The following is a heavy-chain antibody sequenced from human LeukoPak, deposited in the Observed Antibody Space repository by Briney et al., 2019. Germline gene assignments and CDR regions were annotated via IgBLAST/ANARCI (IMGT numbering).Heavy chain of an antibody. D-gene: IGHD3-3*01. CDR2: IYYSGST. Sequence: SETLSLTCTVSGGSISSYYWSWIRQPPGKGLEWIGYIYYSGSTNYNPSLKSRVTISVDTSKNQFSLKLSSVTAADTAVYYWARQTEQYYDFWGGYPLIGMDVWGQGTTVTVSS. V-gene: IGHV4-59*01. CDR3: ARQTEQYYDFWGGYPLIGMDV. J-gene: IGHJ6*02. CDR1: GGSISSYY.